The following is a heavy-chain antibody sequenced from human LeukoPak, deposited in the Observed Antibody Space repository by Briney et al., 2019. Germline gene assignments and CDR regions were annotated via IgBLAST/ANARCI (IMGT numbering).Heavy chain of an antibody. J-gene: IGHJ5*02. CDR2: IYYSGST. CDR1: GGSISSSSYY. Sequence: SSETLSLTCTVSGGSISSSSYYWGWIRQPPGKGLEWIGSIYYSGSTYYNPSLKSRVTISVDTSKNQFSLKLSSVTAADTAVYYCARHGSGSWFDPWGQGTLVTVSS. CDR3: ARHGSGSWFDP. D-gene: IGHD3-10*01. V-gene: IGHV4-39*01.